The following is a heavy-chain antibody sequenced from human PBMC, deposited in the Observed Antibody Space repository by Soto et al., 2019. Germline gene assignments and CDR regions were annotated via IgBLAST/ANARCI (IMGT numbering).Heavy chain of an antibody. CDR3: ARDGGEGDGMDI. Sequence: KTSETLSLTCTVSGGSISSYYWSWIRQPPGKGLEWIGYIYYSGSTNYNPSLKSRVTISVDMSKNQFSLKLSSVTAADTAVYYCARDGGEGDGMDIWGQGTTVTVSS. D-gene: IGHD2-21*01. CDR2: IYYSGST. J-gene: IGHJ6*02. V-gene: IGHV4-59*01. CDR1: GGSISSYY.